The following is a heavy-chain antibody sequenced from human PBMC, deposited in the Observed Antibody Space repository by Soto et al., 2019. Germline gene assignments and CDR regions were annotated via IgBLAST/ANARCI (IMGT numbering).Heavy chain of an antibody. J-gene: IGHJ6*02. CDR1: GFTFSSYD. D-gene: IGHD3-22*01. V-gene: IGHV3-13*01. Sequence: LRLSCAASGFTFSSYDMHWVRQATGKGLEWVSAIGTAGDTYYPGSVKGRFTISRENAKNSLYLQMNSLRAGDTAVYYCARADRNYYDSSGYYRSYYYYGMDVWGQGTTVTV. CDR3: ARADRNYYDSSGYYRSYYYYGMDV. CDR2: IGTAGDT.